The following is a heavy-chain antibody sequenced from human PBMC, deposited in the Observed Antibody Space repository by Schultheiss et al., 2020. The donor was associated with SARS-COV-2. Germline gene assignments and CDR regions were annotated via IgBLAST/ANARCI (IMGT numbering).Heavy chain of an antibody. CDR3: ARGENYCSSTSCYSPFDY. V-gene: IGHV3-33*08. CDR2: IWYDGSNK. D-gene: IGHD2-2*02. J-gene: IGHJ4*02. CDR1: GFTFSSYA. Sequence: GGSLRLSCAASGFTFSSYAMHWVRQAPGKGLGWVAVIWYDGSNKYYADSVKGRFTISRDNAKNSLYLQMNSLRAEDTAVYYCARGENYCSSTSCYSPFDYWGQGTLVTVSS.